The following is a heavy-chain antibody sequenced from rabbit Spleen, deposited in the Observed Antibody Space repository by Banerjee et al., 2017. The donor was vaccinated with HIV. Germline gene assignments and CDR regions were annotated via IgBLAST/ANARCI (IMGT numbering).Heavy chain of an antibody. CDR2: INMVTGKS. CDR3: ARDTGTSFSSYGMDL. J-gene: IGHJ6*01. CDR1: GVSFNDKDV. V-gene: IGHV1S45*01. D-gene: IGHD7-1*01. Sequence: QEQLEESGGGLVKPEGSLTLTCKASGVSFNDKDVMCWVRQAPGKGLEWITCINMVTGKSVYASWAKGRFTISKTSSTTVTLQMTSLTVADTATYFCARDTGTSFSSYGMDLWGPGPLVTVS.